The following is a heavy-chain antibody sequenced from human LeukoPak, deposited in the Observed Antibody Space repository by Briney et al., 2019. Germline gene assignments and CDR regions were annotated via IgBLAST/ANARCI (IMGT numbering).Heavy chain of an antibody. D-gene: IGHD3-9*01. V-gene: IGHV4-39*07. CDR1: GGSISSSSYY. J-gene: IGHJ4*02. CDR2: IYHSGST. Sequence: PSETLSLTCTVSGGSISSSSYYWGWIRQPPGKGLEWIGSIYHSGSTYYNPSLKSRFTVSVDTSKNQFSLKLSSVTAADTAVYYCAREENVLRYFDWLLHPTKYYFDYWGQGTLVTVSS. CDR3: AREENVLRYFDWLLHPTKYYFDY.